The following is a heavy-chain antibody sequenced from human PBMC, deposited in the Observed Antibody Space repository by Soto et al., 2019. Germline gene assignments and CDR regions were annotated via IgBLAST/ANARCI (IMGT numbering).Heavy chain of an antibody. CDR1: GFTVSSNY. J-gene: IGHJ4*02. D-gene: IGHD6-13*01. CDR2: IYGAAST. V-gene: IGHV3-66*01. Sequence: EVQLVESGGGLVQPGGSLRLSCAASGFTVSSNYMNWVRQAPGKGLEWVSIIYGAASTYYADSVKGRFTISRDNSKNTLYLKMNSLRAEDTAVYYCARDGPTRSRYYFDYWGKGTLVTVSS. CDR3: ARDGPTRSRYYFDY.